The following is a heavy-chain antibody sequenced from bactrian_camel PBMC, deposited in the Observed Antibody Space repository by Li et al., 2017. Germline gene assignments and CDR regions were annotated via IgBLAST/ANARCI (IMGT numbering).Heavy chain of an antibody. CDR3: AAGDICSGDSSSGRYFIDDTAFHY. Sequence: VQLVESGGGLVQSGGSLRLSCAASGFAVSSAYMRWVRQAPGKVIQYLGGIHQDGATTYPESVKGRFTVSRDSANNHYLYLQMNNLKPEDTATYYCAAGDICSGDSSSGRYFIDDTAFHYWGQGTQVTVS. CDR1: GFAVSSAY. V-gene: IGHV3S10*01. D-gene: IGHD2*01. CDR2: IHQDGAT. J-gene: IGHJ4*01.